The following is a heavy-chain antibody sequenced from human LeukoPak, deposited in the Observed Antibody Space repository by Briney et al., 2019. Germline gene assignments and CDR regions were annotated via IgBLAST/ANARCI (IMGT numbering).Heavy chain of an antibody. CDR2: IYYSGST. V-gene: IGHV4-59*01. J-gene: IGHJ6*04. CDR1: GGSISSYY. Sequence: KPSETLSLTCTVSGGSISSYYWSWIRQPPGKGLEWVGYIYYSGSTNYNPSLKSRVTISVDTPKNQFSLKLSSVTAADTAVYYCARSGFLDVWGKGTTVTVSS. D-gene: IGHD3-3*01. CDR3: ARSGFLDV.